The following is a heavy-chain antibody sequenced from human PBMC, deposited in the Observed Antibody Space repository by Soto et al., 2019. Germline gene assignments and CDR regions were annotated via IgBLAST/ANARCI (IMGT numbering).Heavy chain of an antibody. CDR2: IFSTGDK. CDR1: GFSLSNAKLG. CDR3: ALIKDCSRTDCFLASFDP. J-gene: IGHJ5*02. V-gene: IGHV2-26*01. D-gene: IGHD2-2*01. Sequence: SGPTLVNRTETLTLTCTVSGFSLSNAKLGGSWIREPPGKALEWLAHIFSTGDKSYSTSLDRRLTPSKDTSKSQVVLTMTNLDPVDSGTYYCALIKDCSRTDCFLASFDPWGQGTLVTVSS.